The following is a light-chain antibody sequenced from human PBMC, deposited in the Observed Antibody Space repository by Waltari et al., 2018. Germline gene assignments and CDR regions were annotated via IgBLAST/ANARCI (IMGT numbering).Light chain of an antibody. Sequence: QHNPCKPPNCRIYDVSNGPSGVSNRFSASKSGNTASLTISGLQAEDEADYYCSSYTSSSSVVFGGGTKLTVL. CDR2: DVS. V-gene: IGLV2-14*03. CDR3: SSYTSSSSVV. J-gene: IGLJ2*01.